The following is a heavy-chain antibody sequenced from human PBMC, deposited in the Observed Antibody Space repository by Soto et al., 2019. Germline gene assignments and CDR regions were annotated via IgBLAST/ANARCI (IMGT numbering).Heavy chain of an antibody. CDR1: GSLPVGSLSTYF. CDR3: ARARFSQWSQDYYGLDV. CDR2: INHSGSP. D-gene: IGHD3-3*01. V-gene: IGHV4-34*01. Sequence: TLSLTCGLSGSLPVGSLSTYFWTWIRQPPGKGLEWIGEINHSGSPNYSPSLRGRVTISLDTSKKQFSLNLSSVTAADTAVYFCARARFSQWSQDYYGLDVWGQGTTVTVSS. J-gene: IGHJ6*02.